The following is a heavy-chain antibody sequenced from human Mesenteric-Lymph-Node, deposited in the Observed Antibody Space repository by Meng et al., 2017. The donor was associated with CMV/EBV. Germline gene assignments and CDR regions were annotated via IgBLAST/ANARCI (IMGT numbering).Heavy chain of an antibody. V-gene: IGHV3-21*01. CDR3: ARETS. CDR1: GSTFSDFW. CDR2: ISSSSSYI. J-gene: IGHJ3*01. Sequence: GESLKISCAASGSTFSDFWMHWVRQAPGKGLEWVSSISSSSSYIYYADSVKGRFTISRDNAKNSLYLQMNSLRAEDTAVYYCARETSWGQGTMVTVSS.